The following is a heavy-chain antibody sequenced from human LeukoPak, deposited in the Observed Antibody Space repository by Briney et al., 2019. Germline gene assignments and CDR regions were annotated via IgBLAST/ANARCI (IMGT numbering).Heavy chain of an antibody. D-gene: IGHD2-2*01. CDR2: IRSKVYGETT. J-gene: IGHJ4*02. CDR1: GFTFGDYA. V-gene: IGHV3-49*04. Sequence: GGSLRLSCTASGFTFGDYAMSWARQAPGQGLVWLGFIRSKVYGETTEYAASVKGRFTVSRDDSNSLAYLQMNSLQTEDTAVYYCTRLVPYLDYWGQGTLVTVSS. CDR3: TRLVPYLDY.